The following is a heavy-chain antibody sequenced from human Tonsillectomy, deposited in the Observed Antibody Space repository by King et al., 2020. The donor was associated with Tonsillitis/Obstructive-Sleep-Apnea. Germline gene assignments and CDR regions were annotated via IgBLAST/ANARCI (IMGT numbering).Heavy chain of an antibody. CDR1: GFTFSNYA. D-gene: IGHD5-12*01. Sequence: VQLVESGGGLVQPGGSLRLSCAASGFTFSNYAMSWVRPAPGKGLQWLSAISGSGGTTYYADSVKGRLTISRDNSKNTLYLQMNSLRAEDTAVYYCAKIQDPRGFSGYVSFDYWGEGALVTVSS. J-gene: IGHJ4*02. CDR3: AKIQDPRGFSGYVSFDY. CDR2: ISGSGGTT. V-gene: IGHV3-23*04.